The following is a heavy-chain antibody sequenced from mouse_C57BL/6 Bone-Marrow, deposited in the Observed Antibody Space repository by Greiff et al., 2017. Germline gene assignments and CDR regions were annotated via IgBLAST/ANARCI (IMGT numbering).Heavy chain of an antibody. CDR1: GYAFSSSW. CDR2: IYPGDGDT. Sequence: QVQLKESGPELVKPGASVKISCKASGYAFSSSWMNWVKQRPGKGLEWIGRIYPGDGDTNYNGKFKGKATLTAAKSSSTAYMQLSSLTSEDSAVYFCARDYGSSYRWYFDVWGTGTTVTVSS. J-gene: IGHJ1*03. D-gene: IGHD1-1*01. V-gene: IGHV1-82*01. CDR3: ARDYGSSYRWYFDV.